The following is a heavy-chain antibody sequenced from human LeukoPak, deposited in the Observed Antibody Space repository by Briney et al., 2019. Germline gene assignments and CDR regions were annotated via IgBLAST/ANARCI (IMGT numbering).Heavy chain of an antibody. CDR3: ARGATGAEPF. CDR2: ISAYDGNT. CDR1: GYTFTSYG. Sequence: GASVKVSCKTSGYTFTSYGITWLRQAPGQGFEWMGWISAYDGNTNYAQKFQGRVTMTTDTSTNTGYMELRSLRSDDTAVYFCARGATGAEPFWGQGTLVTVSS. J-gene: IGHJ4*02. V-gene: IGHV1-18*01. D-gene: IGHD1-14*01.